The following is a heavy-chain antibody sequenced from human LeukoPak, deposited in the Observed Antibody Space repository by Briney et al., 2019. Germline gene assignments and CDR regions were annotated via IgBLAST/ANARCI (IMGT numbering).Heavy chain of an antibody. J-gene: IGHJ6*03. CDR3: ARSDAVGDYYYYYMDV. CDR1: GYTFTSYY. D-gene: IGHD3-16*01. CDR2: INPSGGST. V-gene: IGHV1-46*01. Sequence: ASVKVSCKASGYTFTSYYMHWVRQAPGQGLEWMGIINPSGGSTSYAQKFQGRVTMTRDTSTSTVYMELSSLRSDDTAVYYCARSDAVGDYYYYYMDVWGKGTTVTVSS.